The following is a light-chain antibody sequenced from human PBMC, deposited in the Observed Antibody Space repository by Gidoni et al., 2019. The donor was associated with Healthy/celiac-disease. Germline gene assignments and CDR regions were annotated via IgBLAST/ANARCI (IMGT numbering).Light chain of an antibody. J-gene: IGKJ1*01. Sequence: IGMPQSPATLSVSPGERATPPCRASQSVSSNLAWSQQKPGQPPRLLISGASTRATGIPARFSCSGSGTEFTITIISLQSEDFAVYYCQQYNTWPPWTFGHGTKVEIK. CDR2: GAS. CDR3: QQYNTWPPWT. CDR1: QSVSSN. V-gene: IGKV3-15*01.